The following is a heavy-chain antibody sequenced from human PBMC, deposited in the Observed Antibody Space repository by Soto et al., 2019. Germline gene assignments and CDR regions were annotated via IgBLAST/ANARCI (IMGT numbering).Heavy chain of an antibody. V-gene: IGHV5-51*01. J-gene: IGHJ4*02. Sequence: GESLKISCKGSGYSFTTYWIAWVRQMPGKGLEWMGIIYPGDSDVRYSPSFQGQVTISADKSISTAYLRWNSLKASDTAMYYCARQKGRVTGTTFFDYWGQGMLVTVSS. CDR1: GYSFTTYW. D-gene: IGHD1-7*01. CDR2: IYPGDSDV. CDR3: ARQKGRVTGTTFFDY.